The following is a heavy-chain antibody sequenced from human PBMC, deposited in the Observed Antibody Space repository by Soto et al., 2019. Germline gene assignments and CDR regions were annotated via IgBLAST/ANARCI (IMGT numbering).Heavy chain of an antibody. CDR2: ISANGQGI. CDR3: AKDRDYPRDQFHY. D-gene: IGHD2-2*01. Sequence: EVQLLESGGGLVQPGGSLRLSCETSGFTFSINALSWVRQAPGKGLEWVSAISANGQGIYYADSVRGRFSISRDNSRNTVFLHMDSLRAEDTAVYYCAKDRDYPRDQFHYWGQGTLVTVSS. V-gene: IGHV3-23*01. CDR1: GFTFSINA. J-gene: IGHJ4*02.